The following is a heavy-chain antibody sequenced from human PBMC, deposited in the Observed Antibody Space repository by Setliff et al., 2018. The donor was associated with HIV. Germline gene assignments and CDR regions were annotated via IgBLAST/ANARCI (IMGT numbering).Heavy chain of an antibody. J-gene: IGHJ4*02. CDR1: GDTDFY. V-gene: IGHV4-4*09. D-gene: IGHD2-21*02. CDR3: ATLDPSGGNFLAY. CDR2: IHASGKA. Sequence: TETLSLTCTVSGDTDFYWSWIRQSPGKGLEWIGYIHASGKANYNPSLKSRVTISLDTSKMQFSLRLTSVTAADTAVYYCATLDPSGGNFLAYWGQGTLVTVSS.